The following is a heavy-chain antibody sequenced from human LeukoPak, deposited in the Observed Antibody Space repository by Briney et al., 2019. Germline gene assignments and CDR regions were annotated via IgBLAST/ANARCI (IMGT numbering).Heavy chain of an antibody. CDR1: GFTFSSYS. CDR3: ARESSYGYYYYYYGMDV. D-gene: IGHD5-18*01. J-gene: IGHJ6*02. CDR2: INSDGSST. V-gene: IGHV3-74*01. Sequence: GGSLRLSCAASGFTFSSYSMTWVRQAPGKGLVWVSRINSDGSSTSYADSVKGRFTISRDNAKNTLYLQMNSLRAEDTAVYYCARESSYGYYYYYYGMDVWGQGTTVTVSS.